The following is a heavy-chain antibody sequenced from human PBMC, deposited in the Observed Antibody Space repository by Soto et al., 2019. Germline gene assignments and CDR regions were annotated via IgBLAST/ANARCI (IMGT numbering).Heavy chain of an antibody. CDR3: ARDGDWPTPGLV. V-gene: IGHV5-51*01. D-gene: IGHD2-21*01. Sequence: GESLKISCKGSGYSFPSYWVGWVRQMPGKGLEWMGIIYPGDSDTRYSPSFQGQVTITADESTTTAYMELNSLRSDDTAVYYCARDGDWPTPGLVWGQGTLVTVSS. CDR1: GYSFPSYW. CDR2: IYPGDSDT. J-gene: IGHJ4*02.